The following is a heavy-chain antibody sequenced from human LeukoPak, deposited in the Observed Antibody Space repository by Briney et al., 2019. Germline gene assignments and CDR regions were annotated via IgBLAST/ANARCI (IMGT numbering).Heavy chain of an antibody. V-gene: IGHV3-23*01. Sequence: GGSLRLSCAASGFTFSSYAMSWVRHAPGKGLEWVSAISGSGGSTYYADSVKGRFTISRDNSKNTLYLQMNSLRAEDTAVYYCAKDERLVPAAIYWFDPWGQGTLVTVSS. CDR3: AKDERLVPAAIYWFDP. J-gene: IGHJ5*02. CDR1: GFTFSSYA. D-gene: IGHD2-2*01. CDR2: ISGSGGST.